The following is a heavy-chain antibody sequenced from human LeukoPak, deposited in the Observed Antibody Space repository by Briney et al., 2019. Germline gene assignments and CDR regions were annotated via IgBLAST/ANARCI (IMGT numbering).Heavy chain of an antibody. CDR2: ISSSGSTI. CDR1: GCTFSSYE. J-gene: IGHJ4*02. D-gene: IGHD4/OR15-4a*01. Sequence: GGPLRLSCAASGCTFSSYEMNWGRQAPGKGLEWVSYISSSGSTIHYADSVKGRLTISRDNAKNSLYLQMNSLRAEATALYYCARRAGAHSHPYDYWGQGNLVPVS. CDR3: ARRAGAHSHPYDY. V-gene: IGHV3-48*03.